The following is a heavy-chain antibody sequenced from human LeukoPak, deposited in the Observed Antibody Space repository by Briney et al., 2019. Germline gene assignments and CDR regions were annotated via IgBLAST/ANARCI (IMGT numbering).Heavy chain of an antibody. CDR3: ARYYYDSSGYPTGAFDI. J-gene: IGHJ3*02. CDR1: GGSISSSSYY. D-gene: IGHD3-22*01. CDR2: IYYSGST. Sequence: PSETLSLTCTVSGGSISSSSYYWGWIRQPPGKGLEWIGSIYYSGSTYYNPSLKSRVTISVDTSKNQFSLKLSSVTAADTAVYYCARYYYDSSGYPTGAFDIWGQGTMVTVSS. V-gene: IGHV4-39*01.